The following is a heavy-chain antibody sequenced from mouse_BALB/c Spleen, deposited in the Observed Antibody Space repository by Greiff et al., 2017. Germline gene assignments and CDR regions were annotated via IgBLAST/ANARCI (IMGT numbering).Heavy chain of an antibody. V-gene: IGHV3-6*02. CDR2: ISYDGSN. CDR1: GYSITSGYY. Sequence: EVQRVESGPGLVKPSQSLSLTCSVTGYSITSGYYWNWIRQFPGNKLEWMGYISYDGSNNYNPSLKNRISITRDTSKNQFFLKLNSVTTEDTATYYCARDRSYWYFDVWGAGTTVTVSS. CDR3: ARDRSYWYFDV. J-gene: IGHJ1*01.